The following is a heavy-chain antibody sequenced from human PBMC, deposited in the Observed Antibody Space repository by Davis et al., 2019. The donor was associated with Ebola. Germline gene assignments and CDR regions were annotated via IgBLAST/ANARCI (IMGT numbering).Heavy chain of an antibody. D-gene: IGHD6-13*01. CDR2: ISYDGSNK. Sequence: PGGSLRLSCAASGFTFSSYGMHWVRQAPGKGLEWVAVISYDGSNKYYADSVKGRFTISRDNSKNTLYLQMNSLRAEDTAVYYCAKDRESHSSWLFDYWGQGTLVTVSS. V-gene: IGHV3-30*18. CDR3: AKDRESHSSWLFDY. J-gene: IGHJ4*02. CDR1: GFTFSSYG.